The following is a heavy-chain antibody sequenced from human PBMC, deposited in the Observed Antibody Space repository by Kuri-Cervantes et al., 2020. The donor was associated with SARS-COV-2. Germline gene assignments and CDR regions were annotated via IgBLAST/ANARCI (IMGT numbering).Heavy chain of an antibody. Sequence: ASVKVSCKASGYTFTDYYMHWVRQAPGQGPEWMGWINPNGDTNSAQKFQGRVTMTRDTSTSTVHMELSRLRFDDTAVFYFARNRRTGGYSHGFDLWGQGTLVTVSS. CDR1: GYTFTDYY. J-gene: IGHJ4*02. CDR3: ARNRRTGGYSHGFDL. V-gene: IGHV1-2*02. D-gene: IGHD5-18*01. CDR2: INPNGDT.